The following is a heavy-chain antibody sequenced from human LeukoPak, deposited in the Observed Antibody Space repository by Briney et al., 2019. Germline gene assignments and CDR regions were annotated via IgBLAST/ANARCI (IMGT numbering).Heavy chain of an antibody. CDR1: GFTFDDYA. CDR2: ISGDDGST. V-gene: IGHV3-43*02. D-gene: IGHD2-15*01. J-gene: IGHJ5*02. Sequence: GGSLRLSCATSGFTFDDYAMHWVRQAPGKGLEWVSLISGDDGSTYYADSVKGRFTISRDNAKNSLYLQMNSLRAEDTAVYYCTRNSGGRWDNWFDPWGQGTLVTVSS. CDR3: TRNSGGRWDNWFDP.